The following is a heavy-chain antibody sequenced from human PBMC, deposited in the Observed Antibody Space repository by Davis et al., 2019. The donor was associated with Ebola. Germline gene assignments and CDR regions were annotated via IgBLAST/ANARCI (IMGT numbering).Heavy chain of an antibody. Sequence: MPSETLSLTCTVSGDSTSSYYWSWIRQPPGKGLEWIGYIYYSGSTNYNPSLKSRVTISADTSKNQISLRLSSVTAADTAVYYCATVGTWGQGTLVTVSS. CDR1: GDSTSSYY. CDR3: ATVGT. V-gene: IGHV4-59*01. CDR2: IYYSGST. J-gene: IGHJ4*02.